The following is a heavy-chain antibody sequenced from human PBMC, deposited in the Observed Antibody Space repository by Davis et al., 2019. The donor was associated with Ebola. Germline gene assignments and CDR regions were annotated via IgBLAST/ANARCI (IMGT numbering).Heavy chain of an antibody. V-gene: IGHV4-4*02. CDR3: ARLKRIWNDPGIDD. CDR1: GVSISSSNR. J-gene: IGHJ4*02. Sequence: SETLSPTCAVSGVSISSSNRWCWVRQPPGQELEWIGEINHSGSTNYNPSLKSRVTISVDTSKNQFSLKLSSVTAADTAVYYCARLKRIWNDPGIDDWGQGTLVTVSS. CDR2: INHSGST. D-gene: IGHD1-1*01.